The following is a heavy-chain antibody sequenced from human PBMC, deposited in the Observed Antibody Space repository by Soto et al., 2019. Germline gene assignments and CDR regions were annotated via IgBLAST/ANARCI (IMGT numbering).Heavy chain of an antibody. J-gene: IGHJ4*02. V-gene: IGHV4-31*03. CDR2: IYYSGST. D-gene: IGHD1-1*01. CDR3: ARDYTGTTCLDY. CDR1: GGSISSGGYY. Sequence: QVQLQESGPGLVKPSQTLSLTCTVSGGSISSGGYYCSWIRQHPGKCLEWIGYIYYSGSTYYNPSLKSRVTISVDTSKNQFSLKLSSVTAADTAVYYCARDYTGTTCLDYWGQGTLVTVSS.